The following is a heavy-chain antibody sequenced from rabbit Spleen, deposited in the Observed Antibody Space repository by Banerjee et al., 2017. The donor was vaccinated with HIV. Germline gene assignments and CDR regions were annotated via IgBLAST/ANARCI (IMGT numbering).Heavy chain of an antibody. CDR3: ARSPQSYGWTRRLNL. CDR2: IYTSSSGGT. D-gene: IGHD6-1*01. V-gene: IGHV1S45*01. J-gene: IGHJ4*01. CDR1: GIDFSSYYY. Sequence: QQQLEESGGGLVKPGGTLTLTCKASGIDFSSYYYMCWVRQAPGKGLELIACIYTSSSGGTYYASWVNGRFTISKTSSTTVTLQMTSLTAADTATYFCARSPQSYGWTRRLNLWGPGTLVTVS.